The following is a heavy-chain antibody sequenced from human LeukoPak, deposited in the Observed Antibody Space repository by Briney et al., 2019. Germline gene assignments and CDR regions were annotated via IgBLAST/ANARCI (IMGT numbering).Heavy chain of an antibody. CDR3: ARSHGSGSYYNLNDY. V-gene: IGHV4-34*01. D-gene: IGHD3-10*01. J-gene: IGHJ4*02. CDR1: GGSFSGYY. CDR2: INHSGST. Sequence: SETLSLTCAVYGGSFSGYYWSWIRQPPGKGLEWIGEINHSGSTNYNPSLKSRVTISVDTSKNQFPLKLSSVTAADTAVYYCARSHGSGSYYNLNDYWGQGTLVTVSS.